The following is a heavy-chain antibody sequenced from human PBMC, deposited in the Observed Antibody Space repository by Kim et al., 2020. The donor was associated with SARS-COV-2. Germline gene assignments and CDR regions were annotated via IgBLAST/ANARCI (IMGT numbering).Heavy chain of an antibody. CDR3: ARGGGYHSGWAFDY. Sequence: SQTLSLTCAISGDSVSNNSATWNLIRQSASRGLEWLGRTFYRSEWYSEFAPSVKSRITINADTSKNQLSLQLNSVTPEDTAIYYCARGGGYHSGWAFDYWGQGTLVCVSS. CDR2: TFYRSEWYS. CDR1: GDSVSNNSAT. V-gene: IGHV6-1*01. J-gene: IGHJ4*02. D-gene: IGHD6-19*01.